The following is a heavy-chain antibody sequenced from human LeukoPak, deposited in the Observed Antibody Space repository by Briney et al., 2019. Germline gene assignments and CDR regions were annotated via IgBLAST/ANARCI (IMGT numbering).Heavy chain of an antibody. CDR2: IYYSGST. CDR1: GGSISSYY. J-gene: IGHJ6*03. D-gene: IGHD5-18*01. Sequence: PSETLSLTCTVSGGSISSYYWSWIRQPPGKGLEWIGYIYYSGSTNYNPSLKSRVTISVDTSKNQFSLKLSSVTDADTAVYYCARAGYSYGTYYYYYMDVWGKGTTVTVSS. CDR3: ARAGYSYGTYYYYYMDV. V-gene: IGHV4-59*01.